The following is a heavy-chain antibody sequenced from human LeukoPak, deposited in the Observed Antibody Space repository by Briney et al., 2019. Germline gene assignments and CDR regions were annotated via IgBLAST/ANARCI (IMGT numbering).Heavy chain of an antibody. V-gene: IGHV3-53*01. CDR2: IYSGGSP. CDR3: ARGDYDILTGPSPYYFDY. CDR1: GFTVRSNY. J-gene: IGHJ4*02. D-gene: IGHD3-9*01. Sequence: GGSLRLSCAASGFTVRSNYMSWVRQAPGKGLEGVSVIYSGGSPYYADSVKGRFTISRDNSKNTLYLQMNSLRAEDTAVYYCARGDYDILTGPSPYYFDYWGQGTLVTVSS.